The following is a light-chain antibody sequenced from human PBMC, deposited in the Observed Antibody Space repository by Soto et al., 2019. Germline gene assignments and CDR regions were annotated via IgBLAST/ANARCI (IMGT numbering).Light chain of an antibody. J-gene: IGKJ5*01. Sequence: IVMTQSPATLSVSPAERATLSCRASQSVSSSYLAWYQQKPGQAPRLLIYGASSRATGIPDRFSGSGSGTDFTLTISRLEPEDFAVYYCQQYGRLPIPYGQVSRLAI. CDR3: QQYGRLPIP. V-gene: IGKV3-20*01. CDR2: GAS. CDR1: QSVSSSY.